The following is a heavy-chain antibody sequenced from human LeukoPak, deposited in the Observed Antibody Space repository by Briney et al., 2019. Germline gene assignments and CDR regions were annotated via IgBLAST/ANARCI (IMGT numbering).Heavy chain of an antibody. CDR3: ARSRARYCSGGGCYSGAFDI. CDR1: GFTFSSYE. D-gene: IGHD2-15*01. V-gene: IGHV3-48*03. CDR2: ISSSGSTI. J-gene: IGHJ3*02. Sequence: PGGSLRLSCAASGFTFSSYEMNWVRQAPGKGLEWVSYISSSGSTIYYADSVKGRFTISRDNAKNSLYLQMNSLRAEDTAVYYCARSRARYCSGGGCYSGAFDIWGQGTMVTVSS.